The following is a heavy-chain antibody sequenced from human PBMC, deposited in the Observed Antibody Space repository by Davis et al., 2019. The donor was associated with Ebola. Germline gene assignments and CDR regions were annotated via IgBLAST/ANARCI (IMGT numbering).Heavy chain of an antibody. V-gene: IGHV3-30*03. D-gene: IGHD3-22*01. CDR3: AGPSGSLGY. J-gene: IGHJ4*02. CDR1: GFTFSSYW. Sequence: GGSLRLSCAASGFTFSSYWMSWVRQAPGKGLEWVAVISYDGSNKYYADSVKGRFTISRDNSKNTLYLQMNSLRAEDTAVYYCAGPSGSLGYWGQGTLVTVSS. CDR2: ISYDGSNK.